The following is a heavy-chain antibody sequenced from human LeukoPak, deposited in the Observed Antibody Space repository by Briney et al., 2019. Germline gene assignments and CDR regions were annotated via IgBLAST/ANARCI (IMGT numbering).Heavy chain of an antibody. Sequence: SVKVSCKASGGTLSSYAISWVRQAPGQGLEWMGGIIPIFGTANYEQKFQGRVTITADTSTDTAYMELSSLRSEDTAVYYCATAPYYYGSGSYYSFRFDYWGQGTLVTVSS. V-gene: IGHV1-69*06. CDR2: IIPIFGTA. J-gene: IGHJ4*02. CDR1: GGTLSSYA. D-gene: IGHD3-10*01. CDR3: ATAPYYYGSGSYYSFRFDY.